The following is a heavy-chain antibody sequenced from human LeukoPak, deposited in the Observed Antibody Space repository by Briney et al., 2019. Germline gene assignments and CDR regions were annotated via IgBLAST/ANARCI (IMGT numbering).Heavy chain of an antibody. Sequence: PGGSLRLSCAASRFTFSSYAMSWVRQAAGRGLEWVSAISGSGGSTYYADSVKGWFTISRDNSKNTLYLQMNSLRAEDTAVYYCATPGYDFWSGYHYWGEGTLVTVSP. D-gene: IGHD3-3*01. CDR2: ISGSGGST. V-gene: IGHV3-23*01. CDR3: ATPGYDFWSGYHY. CDR1: RFTFSSYA. J-gene: IGHJ4*02.